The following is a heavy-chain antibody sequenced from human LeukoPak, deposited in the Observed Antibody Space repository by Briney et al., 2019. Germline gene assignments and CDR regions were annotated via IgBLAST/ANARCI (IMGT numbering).Heavy chain of an antibody. D-gene: IGHD3-10*01. Sequence: SVKVSCKASGGTFSSYAISWVRQAPGQGLERMGGIIPVFGTANYAQKFQGRVTITADESTSTAYMELSSLRSEDTAVYYCARVGSGSYYGNFDYWGQGTLVTVSS. CDR1: GGTFSSYA. CDR2: IIPVFGTA. J-gene: IGHJ4*02. V-gene: IGHV1-69*13. CDR3: ARVGSGSYYGNFDY.